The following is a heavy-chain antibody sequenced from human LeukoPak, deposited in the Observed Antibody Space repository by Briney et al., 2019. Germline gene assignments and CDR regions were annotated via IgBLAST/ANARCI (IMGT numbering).Heavy chain of an antibody. J-gene: IGHJ4*02. CDR2: ISGSGGST. CDR1: GFTFNNYA. Sequence: PGGSLRLSCAASGFTFNNYAMSWVRQAPGKGLEWVSAISGSGGSTYYADSVKGRFTISRDNSKNTLYLQMNSLRAEDTAVYYCAKDLDYGDYGLDYWGQGTLVTVSS. V-gene: IGHV3-23*01. CDR3: AKDLDYGDYGLDY. D-gene: IGHD4-17*01.